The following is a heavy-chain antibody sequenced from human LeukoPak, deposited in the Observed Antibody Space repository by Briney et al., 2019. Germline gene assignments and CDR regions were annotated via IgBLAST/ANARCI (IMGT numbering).Heavy chain of an antibody. CDR2: ISSSGSAI. V-gene: IGHV3-48*04. CDR3: AGGTRDSGLK. J-gene: IGHJ4*02. Sequence: GGSLRLSCAASAFTFSTYSMNWVRQAPGKGLQWVSYISSSGSAIYYADSVKGRFTISRDNAKSSLYLQMNSLRAEDTAVYYCAGGTRDSGLKWGPGTSVTISS. D-gene: IGHD6-19*01. CDR1: AFTFSTYS.